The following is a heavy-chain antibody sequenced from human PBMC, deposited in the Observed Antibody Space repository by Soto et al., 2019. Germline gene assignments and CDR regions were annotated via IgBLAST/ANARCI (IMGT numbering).Heavy chain of an antibody. CDR2: IYYSGST. CDR1: GGSISSYY. V-gene: IGHV4-59*01. CDR3: ARGFSNYYDSSGYGMDA. Sequence: LTCTVSGGSISSYYWSWIRQPPGKGLEWIGYIYYSGSTNYNPSLKSRVTISVDTSKNQFSLKLSSVTAAATAVYYCARGFSNYYDSSGYGMDAWGQGTTVTVSS. D-gene: IGHD3-22*01. J-gene: IGHJ6*02.